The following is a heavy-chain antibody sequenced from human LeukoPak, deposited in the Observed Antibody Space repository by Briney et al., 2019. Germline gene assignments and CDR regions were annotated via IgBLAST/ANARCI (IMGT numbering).Heavy chain of an antibody. CDR3: VKSGLADDYYYYMDV. J-gene: IGHJ6*03. D-gene: IGHD1-26*01. CDR2: ISWNGGST. V-gene: IGHV3-43D*03. CDR1: GFTFDDYA. Sequence: GGSLRLSCAASGFTFDDYAMHWVRQAPGKGLEGVSLISWNGGSTYYADSVKGRFTISRDNSKNSLYLQMSSLRAEDTALYYCVKSGLADDYYYYMDVGGKGTTLTVSS.